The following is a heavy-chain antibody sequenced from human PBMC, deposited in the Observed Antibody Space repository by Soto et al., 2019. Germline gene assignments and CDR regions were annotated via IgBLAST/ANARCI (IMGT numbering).Heavy chain of an antibody. CDR2: IYSGGST. CDR1: GFTVSSNY. D-gene: IGHD3-22*01. J-gene: IGHJ1*01. CDR3: ARDRVESGYPEYFQH. V-gene: IGHV3-53*01. Sequence: EVQLVESGGGLIQPGGYLRLSCAASGFTVSSNYMSWVRQAPGKGLEWVSVIYSGGSTYYADSVKGRFTISRDNSKNTLYLQMNSLRAEDTAMYYCARDRVESGYPEYFQHWGQGTLVTVSS.